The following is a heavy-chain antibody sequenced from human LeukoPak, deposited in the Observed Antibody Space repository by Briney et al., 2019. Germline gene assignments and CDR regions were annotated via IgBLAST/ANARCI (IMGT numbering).Heavy chain of an antibody. Sequence: GGSLRLSCTSSGFTSGDYAMSWFRQAPGKGLEWVSYISSSSSTIYYADSVKGRFTISRDNAKNSLYLQMNSLRAEDTAVYYCARAWGYYMDVWGKGTTVTVSS. CDR1: GFTSGDYA. CDR3: ARAWGYYMDV. D-gene: IGHD7-27*01. V-gene: IGHV3-48*04. J-gene: IGHJ6*03. CDR2: ISSSSSTI.